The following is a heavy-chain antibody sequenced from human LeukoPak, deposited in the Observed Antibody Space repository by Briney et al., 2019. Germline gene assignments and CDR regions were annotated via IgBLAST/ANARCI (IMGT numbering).Heavy chain of an antibody. Sequence: ASVKVSCKASGYTFTGYYMHWVRQAPGQGLEWMGWINPNSGGTNYAQKFQGRVTMTRDTSISTAYMELSRLGSDDTAVYYCGRGARPPHYYYYMDVWGKGTTVTVSS. J-gene: IGHJ6*03. CDR1: GYTFTGYY. CDR2: INPNSGGT. D-gene: IGHD5-12*01. CDR3: GRGARPPHYYYYMDV. V-gene: IGHV1-2*02.